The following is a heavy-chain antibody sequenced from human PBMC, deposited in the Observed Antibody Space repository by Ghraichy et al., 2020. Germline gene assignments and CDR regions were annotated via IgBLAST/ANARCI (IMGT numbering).Heavy chain of an antibody. Sequence: GGSLRLSCAASGFTFSSYAMHWVRQAPGKGLEWVALISYDGSNKYYADSVKGRFTISRDNSKNTLYLQMNSLRAEDTAVYYCANVDTTMVVPYWGQGTLVTVSS. CDR1: GFTFSSYA. D-gene: IGHD5-18*01. CDR3: ANVDTTMVVPY. J-gene: IGHJ4*02. V-gene: IGHV3-30-3*01. CDR2: ISYDGSNK.